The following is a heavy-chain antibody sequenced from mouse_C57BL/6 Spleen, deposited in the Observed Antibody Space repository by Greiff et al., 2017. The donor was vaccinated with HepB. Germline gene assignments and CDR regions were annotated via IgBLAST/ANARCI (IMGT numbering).Heavy chain of an antibody. Sequence: EVKLVESGPGLAKPSQTLSLTCSVTGYSITSDYWNWIRKFPGNKLEYMGYISYSGSTYYNPSLKSRISITRDTTKNQYYLQLNSVTTEDTATYYCARNPLKITTVVAEGGYFDYWGQGTTLTVSS. CDR3: ARNPLKITTVVAEGGYFDY. CDR1: GYSITSDY. J-gene: IGHJ2*01. D-gene: IGHD1-1*01. V-gene: IGHV3-8*01. CDR2: ISYSGST.